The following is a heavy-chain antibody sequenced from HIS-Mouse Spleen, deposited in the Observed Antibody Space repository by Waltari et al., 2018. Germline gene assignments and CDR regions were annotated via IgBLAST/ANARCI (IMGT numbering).Heavy chain of an antibody. V-gene: IGHV3-13*01. CDR1: GFTFSSYD. CDR2: IGTAGDT. D-gene: IGHD4-4*01. Sequence: EVQLVESGGGLVQPGGSLRLSCAASGFTFSSYDMHWVRQATGKGMEWVSAIGTAGDTDYPGYVKGRFTISRENAKNSLYLQMNSLRAGDTAVYYCARGYSNYVPYFDYWGQGTLVTVSS. J-gene: IGHJ4*02. CDR3: ARGYSNYVPYFDY.